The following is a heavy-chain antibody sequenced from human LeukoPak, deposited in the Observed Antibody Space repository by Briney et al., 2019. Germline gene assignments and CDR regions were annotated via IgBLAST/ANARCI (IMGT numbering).Heavy chain of an antibody. J-gene: IGHJ4*02. CDR1: GVSFSGYY. CDR3: ARGGLYYYDSRDFDY. CDR2: INHSGST. D-gene: IGHD3-22*01. Sequence: SETLSLTCAVYGVSFSGYYWSWIRQPPGKGLEWIGEINHSGSTNYNPSLKSRVTISVDTSKNQFSLKLSSVTAADTAVYYCARGGLYYYDSRDFDYWGQGTLVTVSS. V-gene: IGHV4-34*01.